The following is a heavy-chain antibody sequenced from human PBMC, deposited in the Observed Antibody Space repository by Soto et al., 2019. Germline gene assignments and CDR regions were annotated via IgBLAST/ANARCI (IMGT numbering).Heavy chain of an antibody. V-gene: IGHV3-11*05. CDR1: GFTFSDYY. J-gene: IGHJ5*02. CDR2: ISYGSSYT. CDR3: AIDPYNSSSWWLDT. D-gene: IGHD6-6*01. Sequence: QVQLVESGGGLVKPGGSLRLSCAGSGFTFSDYYMTWIRQAPGKGLEWVSYISYGSSYTNYADSVKGRFTISRHNAKNSLSLKMNNLRTEDTPVYYCAIDPYNSSSWWLDTWGRGALVTGAS.